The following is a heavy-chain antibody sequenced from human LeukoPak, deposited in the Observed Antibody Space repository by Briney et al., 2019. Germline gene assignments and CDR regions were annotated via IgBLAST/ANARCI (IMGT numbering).Heavy chain of an antibody. CDR3: ASYNYYDSSGYYKLDY. Sequence: ASVKVSCKASGGTFSSYAISWVRQAPGQGLEWMGWINPNSGGTNYAQKFQGRVTMTRDTSISTAYMELSRLRSEDTAVYCCASYNYYDSSGYYKLDYWGQGTLVTVSS. D-gene: IGHD3-22*01. J-gene: IGHJ4*02. V-gene: IGHV1-2*02. CDR1: GGTFSSYA. CDR2: INPNSGGT.